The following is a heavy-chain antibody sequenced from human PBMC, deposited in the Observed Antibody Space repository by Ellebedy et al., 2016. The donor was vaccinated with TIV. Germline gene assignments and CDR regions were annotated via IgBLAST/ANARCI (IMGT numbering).Heavy chain of an antibody. D-gene: IGHD3-10*01. J-gene: IGHJ5*02. CDR3: AATRGSGFDP. CDR1: GFTFSSYS. CDR2: ISSSSSYI. Sequence: GESLKISXAASGFTFSSYSMNWVRQAPGKGLEWVSSISSSSSYIYYADSVKGRFTISRDNAKNSLYLQMNSLRAEDTAVYYCAATRGSGFDPWGQGTLVTVSS. V-gene: IGHV3-21*01.